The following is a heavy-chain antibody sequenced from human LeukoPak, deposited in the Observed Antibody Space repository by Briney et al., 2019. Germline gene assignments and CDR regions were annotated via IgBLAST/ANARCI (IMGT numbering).Heavy chain of an antibody. D-gene: IGHD5-12*01. Sequence: PGGSLRLSCAASGFTFSGSAMHWVRQASGKGLEWVGRIRSKANSYATAYAASVKGRFTISRDDSKNTAYLQMNSLKTEDTAVYYCTRRGGYESWYYYMDVWGKGTTVTVSS. CDR2: IRSKANSYAT. J-gene: IGHJ6*03. V-gene: IGHV3-73*01. CDR1: GFTFSGSA. CDR3: TRRGGYESWYYYMDV.